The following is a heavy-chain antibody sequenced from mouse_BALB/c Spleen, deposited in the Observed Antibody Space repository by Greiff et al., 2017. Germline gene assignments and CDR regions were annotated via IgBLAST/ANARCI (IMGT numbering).Heavy chain of an antibody. CDR1: GYTFTSYY. V-gene: IGHV1S56*01. J-gene: IGHJ4*01. CDR2: IYPGNVNT. Sequence: LQESGPELVKPGASVRISCKASGYTFTSYYIHWVKQRPGQGLEWIGWIYPGNVNTKYNEKFKGKATLTADKSSSTAYMQLSSLTSEDSAVYFCARYRRGDYYAMDYWGQGTSVTVSS. CDR3: ARYRRGDYYAMDY.